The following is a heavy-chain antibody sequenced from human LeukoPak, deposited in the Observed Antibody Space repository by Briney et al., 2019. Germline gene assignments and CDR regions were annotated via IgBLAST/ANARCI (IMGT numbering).Heavy chain of an antibody. Sequence: SVKVSCTASGFTFTSSAMQWVRQARGQRLEWIGWIIVGSGNTNYAQKFQERVTITRDMSTSTAYMELSSLRSEDTAVYYCAAASSFYSSGWYGSGDYWGQGTLVTVSS. CDR1: GFTFTSSA. CDR2: IIVGSGNT. D-gene: IGHD6-19*01. CDR3: AAASSFYSSGWYGSGDY. J-gene: IGHJ4*02. V-gene: IGHV1-58*02.